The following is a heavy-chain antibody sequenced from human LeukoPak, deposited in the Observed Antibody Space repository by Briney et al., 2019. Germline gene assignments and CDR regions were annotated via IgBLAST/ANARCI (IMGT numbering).Heavy chain of an antibody. D-gene: IGHD1-26*01. CDR3: ARDRSGSYSPPDY. CDR2: IIPIFGTA. Sequence: SVTVSCKASGGTFSSYAISWVRQAPGQGLERMGGIIPIFGTANYAQKFQGRVTITADESTSTAYMELSSLRSEDTAVYYCARDRSGSYSPPDYWGQGTLVTVSS. CDR1: GGTFSSYA. J-gene: IGHJ4*02. V-gene: IGHV1-69*13.